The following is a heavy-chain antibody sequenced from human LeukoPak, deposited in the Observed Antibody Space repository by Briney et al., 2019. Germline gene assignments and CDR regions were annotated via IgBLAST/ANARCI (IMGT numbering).Heavy chain of an antibody. Sequence: SETLSLTCTVSGGSISSYYWSWIRQPPGKGLEWIGEINHSGSTNYNPSLKSRVTISVDTSKNQFSLKLSSVTAADTAVYYCARANTAMVRRTFGYWGQGTLVTVSS. D-gene: IGHD5-18*01. CDR1: GGSISSYY. CDR3: ARANTAMVRRTFGY. V-gene: IGHV4-34*01. CDR2: INHSGST. J-gene: IGHJ4*02.